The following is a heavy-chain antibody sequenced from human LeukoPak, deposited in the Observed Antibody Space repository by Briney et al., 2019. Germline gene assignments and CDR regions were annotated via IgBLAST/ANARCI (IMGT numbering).Heavy chain of an antibody. CDR1: GGSISSGGYY. J-gene: IGHJ4*02. CDR2: IYYSGST. D-gene: IGHD2-2*01. V-gene: IGHV4-31*03. Sequence: PSQTLSLTCTVSGGSISSGGYYWSWIRQHPGKGLVWIGYIYYSGSTYYNPSLKSRVTISVDTSKIQFSLKLSSVTAADTAVYYCALYCSSTSCRRGAFDYWGQGTLVTVSS. CDR3: ALYCSSTSCRRGAFDY.